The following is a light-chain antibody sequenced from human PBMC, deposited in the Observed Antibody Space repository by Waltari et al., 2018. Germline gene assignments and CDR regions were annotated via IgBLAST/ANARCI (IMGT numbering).Light chain of an antibody. CDR3: QSYDSSLSGSV. V-gene: IGLV1-40*01. Sequence: QSVLTQPPSVSGAPGQRVTISCTASSSNIGAGYDVPWYQQLPGTAPKLLIYANSNRPSGVPDRFSGSKSGTSASLAITGLQAEDEADYYCQSYDSSLSGSVFGGGTKLTVL. J-gene: IGLJ3*02. CDR1: SSNIGAGYD. CDR2: ANS.